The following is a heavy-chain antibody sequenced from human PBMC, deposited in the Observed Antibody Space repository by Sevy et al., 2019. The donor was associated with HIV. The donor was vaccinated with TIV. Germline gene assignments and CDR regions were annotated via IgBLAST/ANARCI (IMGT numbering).Heavy chain of an antibody. V-gene: IGHV3-23*01. CDR1: GFTFSIYA. J-gene: IGHJ4*02. CDR3: AKERPNTSSWIFDY. Sequence: GSLRLSCAASGFTFSIYAMSWVRQAPGKGLEWVSGISGGSDDRYYADSVRGRFTISRDSSKNTLYMQMSGLRAEDTAIYYCAKERPNTSSWIFDYWGQGTLVTVSS. D-gene: IGHD6-13*01. CDR2: ISGGSDDR.